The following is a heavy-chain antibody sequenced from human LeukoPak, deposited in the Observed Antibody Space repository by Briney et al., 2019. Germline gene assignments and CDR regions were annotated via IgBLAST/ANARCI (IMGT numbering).Heavy chain of an antibody. D-gene: IGHD3-9*01. Sequence: KPSETLSLTCTVSGSSITTYYWSWIRQPPGKGLEYICQIHSSGSANYNPSLKSRVAMSLDASKNQFSLTVSSVTAADTAVYYCARVVGYFDWLLKAMTWGSADYWGQGTLVTVSS. CDR2: IHSSGSA. CDR1: GSSITTYY. J-gene: IGHJ4*02. CDR3: ARVVGYFDWLLKAMTWGSADY. V-gene: IGHV4-59*12.